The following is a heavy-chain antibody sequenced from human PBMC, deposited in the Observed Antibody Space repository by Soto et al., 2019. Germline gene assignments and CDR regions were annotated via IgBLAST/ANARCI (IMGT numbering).Heavy chain of an antibody. J-gene: IGHJ4*02. Sequence: ASVKVSCKASGYRFIDYFMHWVRRAPGQGLEWMGWINPKSGGTKIAQKFQGRTTMTRDTSINTVFMELSRLTSDDTAVYFCAREYNWNYQGWTFYCGLGTLVTVSS. CDR2: INPKSGGT. D-gene: IGHD1-7*01. V-gene: IGHV1-2*02. CDR1: GYRFIDYF. CDR3: AREYNWNYQGWTFY.